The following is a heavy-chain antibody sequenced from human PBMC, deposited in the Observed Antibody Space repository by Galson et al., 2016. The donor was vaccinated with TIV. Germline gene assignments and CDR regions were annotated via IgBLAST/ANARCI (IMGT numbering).Heavy chain of an antibody. D-gene: IGHD4-23*01. CDR2: IYPGDSDT. CDR1: GYSFTSYW. V-gene: IGHV5-51*01. Sequence: QSGAEVKKPGESLRISCKGSGYSFTSYWIAWVRQMPGKGLEWMGIIYPGDSDTRYSPSFQGHVTISADKSISTAYLQWGSLKASDTAMYYCASHLTTVLTGGAYYYYGMDVWGQGTTVTVSS. CDR3: ASHLTTVLTGGAYYYYGMDV. J-gene: IGHJ6*02.